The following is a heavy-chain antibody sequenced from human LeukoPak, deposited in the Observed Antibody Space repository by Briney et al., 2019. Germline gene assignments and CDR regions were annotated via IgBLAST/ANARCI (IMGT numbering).Heavy chain of an antibody. Sequence: GGSLRLSCAASGFTFSSYAMSWVRQAPGKGLEWVSAISGSGGSTYYADSVRGRFTISRDNSKNTLYLQMNSLRAEDTAVYYCAKDHSGGYSYGYDYWGQGTLVTVSS. CDR1: GFTFSSYA. CDR3: AKDHSGGYSYGYDY. J-gene: IGHJ4*02. D-gene: IGHD5-18*01. V-gene: IGHV3-23*01. CDR2: ISGSGGST.